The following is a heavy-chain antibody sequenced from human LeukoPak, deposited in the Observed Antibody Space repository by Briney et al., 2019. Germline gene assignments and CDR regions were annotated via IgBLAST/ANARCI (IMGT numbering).Heavy chain of an antibody. Sequence: GGPLRLSCAPSGFSFSDYAMIWVRPAPARGPEGVSSIRGGEQFYADSVKGRFTLSSDDSRDPVYLQLNNLRVEDTAIYYLSKANSVSNADAVWWGQGTQVTVSS. J-gene: IGHJ4*02. V-gene: IGHV3-23*01. CDR1: GFSFSDYA. CDR3: SKANSVSNADAVW. D-gene: IGHD1-1*01. CDR2: IRGGEQ.